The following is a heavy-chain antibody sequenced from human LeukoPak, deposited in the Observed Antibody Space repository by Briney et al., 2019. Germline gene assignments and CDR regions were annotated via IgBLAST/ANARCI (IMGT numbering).Heavy chain of an antibody. Sequence: SQTLSLTCAISGDSVSSSSASWNCIRQSPSRGLEWLGLTSYRSKSYSDYSEFVKSRITINADTSKNRFSLQLSSVNPADTAVYYCARGRDGLNFVDHWGQGTLVTVSS. V-gene: IGHV6-1*01. J-gene: IGHJ4*02. CDR3: ARGRDGLNFVDH. CDR2: TSYRSKSYS. D-gene: IGHD5-24*01. CDR1: GDSVSSSSAS.